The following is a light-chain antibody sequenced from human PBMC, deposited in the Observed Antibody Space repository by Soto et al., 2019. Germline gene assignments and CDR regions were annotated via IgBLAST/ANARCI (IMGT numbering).Light chain of an antibody. CDR1: QSVSSN. J-gene: IGKJ4*01. CDR2: GAS. V-gene: IGKV3-15*01. Sequence: EIVMTQSPATLSVSPGERATLSCRASQSVSSNLAWYQQKPGQAPRLLIYGASTRATGIPARFSGSGSGTEFTLTISSLQSEEFAVYHCQQYKNWLTCGGGTKVEIK. CDR3: QQYKNWLT.